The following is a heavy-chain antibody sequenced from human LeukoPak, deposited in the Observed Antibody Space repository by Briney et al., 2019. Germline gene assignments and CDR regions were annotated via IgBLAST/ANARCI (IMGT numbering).Heavy chain of an antibody. CDR2: ISYDGSNK. D-gene: IGHD4-17*01. V-gene: IGHV3-30*03. Sequence: GGSLRLSCAASGFTFSSYGMHWVRQAPGKGLEWVAVISYDGSNKYYADSVKGRFTISRDNSKNTLYLQMNSLRAEDTAVYHCALMAVTRDNYYGMDVWGQGTTVTVSS. J-gene: IGHJ6*02. CDR3: ALMAVTRDNYYGMDV. CDR1: GFTFSSYG.